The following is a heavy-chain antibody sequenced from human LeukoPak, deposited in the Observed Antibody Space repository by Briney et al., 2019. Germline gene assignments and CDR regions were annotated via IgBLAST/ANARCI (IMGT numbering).Heavy chain of an antibody. CDR2: IYYGGNT. D-gene: IGHD2-21*01. J-gene: IGHJ6*02. V-gene: IGHV4-39*01. CDR3: ARQVDWRNGLDV. CDR1: GGSISSRNYY. Sequence: SETLSLTCTVSGGSISSRNYYWGWIRQPPGKGGEWIGNIYYGGNTYYNPSLKSRVTISVDTSKNQFSLKLSSVTAADTAVYYCARQVDWRNGLDVWGQGTTVTVSS.